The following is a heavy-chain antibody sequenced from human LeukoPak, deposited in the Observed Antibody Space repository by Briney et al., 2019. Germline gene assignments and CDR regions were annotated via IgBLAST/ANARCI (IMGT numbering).Heavy chain of an antibody. V-gene: IGHV3-53*01. CDR3: AKGGDGYNYYFDY. J-gene: IGHJ4*02. D-gene: IGHD5-24*01. CDR2: IYSGGST. CDR1: GFTVTGNY. Sequence: PGGSLRLSCAASGFTVTGNYMSWVRQAPGKGLEWVSVIYSGGSTFYADSVKGRFTISRDNSKNTLFLQMHSLRAEDTAVYYCAKGGDGYNYYFDYWGQETLVTVSS.